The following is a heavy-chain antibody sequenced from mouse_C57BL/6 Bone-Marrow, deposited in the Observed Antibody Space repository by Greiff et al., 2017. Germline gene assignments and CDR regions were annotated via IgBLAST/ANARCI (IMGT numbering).Heavy chain of an antibody. Sequence: EVHLVESGGGLVKPGGSLKLSCAASGFTFSDYGMHWVRQAPEKGLEWVAYISSGSSTIYYADTVKGRFTISRDNAKNTLFLQMTSLRSEDTAMYYCASFYDGYYGDYWGQGTTLTVSS. CDR1: GFTFSDYG. CDR3: ASFYDGYYGDY. D-gene: IGHD2-3*01. CDR2: ISSGSSTI. V-gene: IGHV5-17*01. J-gene: IGHJ2*01.